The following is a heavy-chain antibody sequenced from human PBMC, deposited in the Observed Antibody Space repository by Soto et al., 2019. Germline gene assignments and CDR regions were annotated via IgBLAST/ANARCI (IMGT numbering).Heavy chain of an antibody. V-gene: IGHV4-4*02. D-gene: IGHD5-12*01. Sequence: PSETLSLTCAVSGGSISSSNWWSWVRQPPGKGLEWIGEIYHSGSTNYNPSLKSRVTISVDKSKNQFSLKLSSVTAADTAVYYCARRRRDGYNPLDYWGQGTLVTVSS. CDR1: GGSISSSNW. J-gene: IGHJ4*02. CDR3: ARRRRDGYNPLDY. CDR2: IYHSGST.